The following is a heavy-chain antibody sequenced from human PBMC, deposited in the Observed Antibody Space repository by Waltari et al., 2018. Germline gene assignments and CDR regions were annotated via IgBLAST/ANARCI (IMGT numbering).Heavy chain of an antibody. D-gene: IGHD3-22*01. Sequence: EVQLVESGGGLVQPGGSLRLSCAASGFTFSSYSMNWVRQAPGKGLEWVANIKQDGSEKYYVDSVKGRFTISRDNAKNSLYLQMNSLRAEDTAVYYCARGVPVVIDYWGQGTLVTVSS. V-gene: IGHV3-7*01. J-gene: IGHJ4*02. CDR3: ARGVPVVIDY. CDR2: IKQDGSEK. CDR1: GFTFSSYS.